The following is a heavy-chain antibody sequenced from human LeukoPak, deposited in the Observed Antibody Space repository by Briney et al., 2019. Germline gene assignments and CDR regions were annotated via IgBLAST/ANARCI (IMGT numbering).Heavy chain of an antibody. V-gene: IGHV3-30-3*01. J-gene: IGHJ4*02. CDR3: AKGYGDQPKYYFDY. CDR1: GFTFSSYA. Sequence: PGGSLRLSCAASGFTFSSYAMHWVRQAPGKGLEWVAVISYDGSNKYYADSVKGRFTISRDNSKNTLYLQMNSLRAEDTALYYCAKGYGDQPKYYFDYWGQGTLVTVSS. D-gene: IGHD4-17*01. CDR2: ISYDGSNK.